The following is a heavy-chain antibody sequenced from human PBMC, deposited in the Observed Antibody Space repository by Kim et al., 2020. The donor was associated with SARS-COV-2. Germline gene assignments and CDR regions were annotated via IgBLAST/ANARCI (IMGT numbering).Heavy chain of an antibody. Sequence: SETLSLTCTVSGGSISSGGYYWSWIRQHPGKGLEWIGYIYYSGSTYYNPSLKSRVTISVDTSKNQFSLKLSSVTAAGTAVYYCARGVGYSYGYHFDYWGQGTLVTVSS. J-gene: IGHJ4*02. V-gene: IGHV4-31*03. CDR3: ARGVGYSYGYHFDY. CDR1: GGSISSGGYY. CDR2: IYYSGST. D-gene: IGHD5-18*01.